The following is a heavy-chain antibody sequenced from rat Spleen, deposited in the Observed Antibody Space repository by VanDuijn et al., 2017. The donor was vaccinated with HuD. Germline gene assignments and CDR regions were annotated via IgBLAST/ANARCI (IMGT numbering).Heavy chain of an antibody. J-gene: IGHJ2*01. CDR3: ATERLGVEG. Sequence: VQLKETGPGLVQTTQTLSVTCTVSGFSLTSYGVHWVRQAPGKGLEWVATISTSGGSTYYRGSVKGRFPISRDNAKSTLYLQMSKLGSEDTAIYYCATERLGVEGWGQGVMVTVSS. V-gene: IGHV5-19*01. CDR2: ISTSGGST. D-gene: IGHD4-3*01. CDR1: GFSLTSYG.